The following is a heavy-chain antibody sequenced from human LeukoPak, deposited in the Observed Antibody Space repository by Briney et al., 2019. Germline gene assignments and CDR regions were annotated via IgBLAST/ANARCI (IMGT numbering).Heavy chain of an antibody. V-gene: IGHV3-7*01. D-gene: IGHD1-26*01. CDR1: GFTFSSYW. J-gene: IGHJ4*02. CDR2: IKQDGSAT. CDR3: AIAAGWEQAY. Sequence: GGSLRLSCAASGFTFSSYWMSWVRQAPGKGLEWVANIKQDGSATNYVDSAKGRFIVSRDNAKNSVFLQMSSLRAEDTAVYYCAIAAGWEQAYWGQGTLVTVPS.